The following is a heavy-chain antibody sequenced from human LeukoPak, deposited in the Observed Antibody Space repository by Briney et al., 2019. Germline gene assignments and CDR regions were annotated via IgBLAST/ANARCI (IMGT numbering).Heavy chain of an antibody. Sequence: PGGSLRLSCAASGFTFSSYSMNWVRQAPGKGLEWVSSISSSSSYIYYADSVKGRFTISRDNAKNSLYLQMNSLRAEDTAVYYCARHTSSALTFDYWGQGTLVTVSS. CDR2: ISSSSSYI. D-gene: IGHD6-19*01. V-gene: IGHV3-21*01. J-gene: IGHJ4*02. CDR1: GFTFSSYS. CDR3: ARHTSSALTFDY.